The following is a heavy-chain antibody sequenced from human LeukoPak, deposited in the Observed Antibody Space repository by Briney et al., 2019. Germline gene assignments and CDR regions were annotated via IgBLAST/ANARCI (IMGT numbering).Heavy chain of an antibody. CDR1: GYTFTGYY. CDR2: INPNSGGT. D-gene: IGHD6-13*01. Sequence: ASVKVSCKASGYTFTGYYMHWVRQAPGQGLEWMGWINPNSGGTNYAQKFQGRVTMTRDTSISTAYMELSRLRSDDTAVYYCAREPPMDSSSWYLHTPPRYYFDYWGQGTLVTVSS. J-gene: IGHJ4*02. CDR3: AREPPMDSSSWYLHTPPRYYFDY. V-gene: IGHV1-2*02.